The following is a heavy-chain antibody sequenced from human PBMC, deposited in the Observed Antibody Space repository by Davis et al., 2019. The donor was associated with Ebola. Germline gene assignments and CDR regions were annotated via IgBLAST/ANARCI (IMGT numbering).Heavy chain of an antibody. J-gene: IGHJ6*04. V-gene: IGHV3-21*04. CDR3: ASVSDTSGMDV. Sequence: GESLKISCAASGFTFSSYSMNWVRQAPGKGLEWVSSISSSGSTIYYADSVKGRFTISRDNAKNSLYLQMNSLRAEDTAVYYCASVSDTSGMDVWGKGTTVTVSS. CDR2: ISSSGSTI. D-gene: IGHD5/OR15-5a*01. CDR1: GFTFSSYS.